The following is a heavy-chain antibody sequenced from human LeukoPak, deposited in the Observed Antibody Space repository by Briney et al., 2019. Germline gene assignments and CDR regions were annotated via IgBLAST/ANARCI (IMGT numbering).Heavy chain of an antibody. CDR3: ASEYYYGSGNANWFDP. CDR1: GGSVSSGSYY. J-gene: IGHJ5*02. D-gene: IGHD3-10*01. CDR2: IYYSGST. Sequence: PGGSLRLSCTVSGGSVSSGSYYWSWIRQPPGKGLEWIGYIYYSGSTNYNPSLKSRVTISVDTSKNQFSLKLSSVTAADTAVYYCASEYYYGSGNANWFDPWGQGTLVTVSS. V-gene: IGHV4-61*01.